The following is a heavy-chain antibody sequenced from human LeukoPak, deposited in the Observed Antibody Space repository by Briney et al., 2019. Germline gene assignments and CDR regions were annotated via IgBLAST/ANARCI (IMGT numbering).Heavy chain of an antibody. J-gene: IGHJ2*01. CDR2: IAHSGGT. CDR1: DGSFSGYY. V-gene: IGHV4-34*01. Sequence: SETLSLTCSIYDGSFSGYYWSWIRQPPGKGLEWIGEIAHSGGTNYNPSLKSRVTISVDTSKNQFSLKLSSVTAADTAVYYCARTEVGWYFDLWGRGTLVTVSS. CDR3: ARTEVGWYFDL. D-gene: IGHD1-26*01.